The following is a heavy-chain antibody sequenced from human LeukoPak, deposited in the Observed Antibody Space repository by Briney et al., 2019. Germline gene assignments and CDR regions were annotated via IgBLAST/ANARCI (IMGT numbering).Heavy chain of an antibody. CDR2: ISAYNGNT. CDR1: GYTFTNYG. Sequence: ASVTVSCTASGYTFTNYGISWVRQAPGQGLEWMGWISAYNGNTNYAQKLQGRVTMTTDTSTSTAYMELRSLRSDDTAVYYCARGAPPGRALAIWGQGTMVTVSS. J-gene: IGHJ3*02. CDR3: ARGAPPGRALAI. V-gene: IGHV1-18*01.